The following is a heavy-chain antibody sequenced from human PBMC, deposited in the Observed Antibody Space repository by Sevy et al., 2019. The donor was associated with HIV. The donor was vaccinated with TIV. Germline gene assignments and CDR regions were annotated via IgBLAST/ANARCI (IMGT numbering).Heavy chain of an antibody. V-gene: IGHV1-2*02. CDR1: GYTFTGYY. D-gene: IGHD3-22*01. CDR2: INPNSGGT. Sequence: ASVKVSCKASGYTFTGYYMHWVRQAPGQGLEWMGWINPNSGGTNYAQKFQGRVTMTRDTSISTAYMELGRLESDDTAVYYCARGFYYYDSSGYYWPWGQGTLVTVSS. J-gene: IGHJ5*02. CDR3: ARGFYYYDSSGYYWP.